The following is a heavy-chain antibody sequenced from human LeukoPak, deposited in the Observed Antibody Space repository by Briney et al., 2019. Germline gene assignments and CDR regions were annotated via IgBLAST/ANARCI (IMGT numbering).Heavy chain of an antibody. CDR1: GYTFTIYG. Sequence: ASVKVSCKDSGYTFTIYGISWVRQAPGQGREWMGWISAYNGNTNYAQKLQGRVTMTTDTSTSTAYMELRSLRSDDTAVYYCARSAGGPPAFDYWGQGTLVTVSS. CDR3: ARSAGGPPAFDY. CDR2: ISAYNGNT. D-gene: IGHD2-15*01. J-gene: IGHJ4*02. V-gene: IGHV1-18*01.